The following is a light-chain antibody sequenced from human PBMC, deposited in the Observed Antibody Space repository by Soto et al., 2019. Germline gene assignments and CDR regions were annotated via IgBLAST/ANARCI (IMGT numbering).Light chain of an antibody. Sequence: DIQMTQSPSTLSASVGDRVTITCRSSQSVTHWLAWYQQRPGIAPKLLIYDASTLERGVPSRFSGSASVTDFTLTISSLQVDDFATYYCHQYHSSSSSFGPGTKVEIK. J-gene: IGKJ1*01. CDR3: HQYHSSSSS. V-gene: IGKV1-5*01. CDR2: DAS. CDR1: QSVTHW.